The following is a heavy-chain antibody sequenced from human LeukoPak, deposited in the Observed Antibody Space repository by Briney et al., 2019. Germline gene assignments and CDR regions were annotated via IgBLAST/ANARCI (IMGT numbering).Heavy chain of an antibody. CDR3: ARDRSWFGETYYYSMDV. D-gene: IGHD3-10*01. CDR2: IYSSGST. J-gene: IGHJ6*03. CDR1: GGSISTYY. Sequence: SETLSLNCTVSGGSISTYYGSWIRQPAGKGLEWIGRIYSSGSTNYNPSLNSRVTMSVDPSKNQFSLKLSSVVAADTAVYFCARDRSWFGETYYYSMDVWGKGTTVTVSS. V-gene: IGHV4-4*07.